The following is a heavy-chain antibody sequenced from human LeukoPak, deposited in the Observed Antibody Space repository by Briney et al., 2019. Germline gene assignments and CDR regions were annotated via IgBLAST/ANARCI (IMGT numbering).Heavy chain of an antibody. Sequence: ASVKVSFKASGYTFTSYGISWVRQAPGQGLEWMGWISAYNGNTNYAQKLQGRVTMTTDTSTSTAYMELRSLRSDDTAVYYCARAPGVRGVISYYYYMDVWGKGTTVTVSS. CDR3: ARAPGVRGVISYYYYMDV. CDR1: GYTFTSYG. V-gene: IGHV1-18*01. D-gene: IGHD3-10*01. J-gene: IGHJ6*03. CDR2: ISAYNGNT.